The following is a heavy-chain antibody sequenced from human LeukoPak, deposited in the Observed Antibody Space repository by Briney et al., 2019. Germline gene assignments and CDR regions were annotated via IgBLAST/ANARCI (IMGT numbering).Heavy chain of an antibody. CDR2: INHSGST. D-gene: IGHD2-2*01. Sequence: SETLPLTCAVYGGSFSGYYWSWIRQPPGKGLEWIGEINHSGSTNYNPSLKSRVTISVDTSKNQFSLKLSSVTAADTAVYYCARGAGYCSSTSCYVDYWGQGTLVTVSS. J-gene: IGHJ4*02. CDR3: ARGAGYCSSTSCYVDY. CDR1: GGSFSGYY. V-gene: IGHV4-34*01.